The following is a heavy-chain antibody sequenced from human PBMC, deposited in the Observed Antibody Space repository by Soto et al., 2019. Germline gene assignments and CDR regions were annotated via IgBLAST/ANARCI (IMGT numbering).Heavy chain of an antibody. D-gene: IGHD2-21*02. Sequence: SQTLSLTCAIPGDSVSDNSAAWKWIRQSPSRGLEWLGRTYYRSKRYNDYAVSVKRRIPVTPDTSKNQFSLHLNSVTPEDTAVYYGASEFPYYVSGDCHLDYWGQGALVTVSS. V-gene: IGHV6-1*01. CDR1: GDSVSDNSAA. CDR2: TYYRSKRYN. J-gene: IGHJ4*02. CDR3: ASEFPYYVSGDCHLDY.